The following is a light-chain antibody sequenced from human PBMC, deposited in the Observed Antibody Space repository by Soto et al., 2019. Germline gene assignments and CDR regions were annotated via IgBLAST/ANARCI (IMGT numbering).Light chain of an antibody. J-gene: IGLJ1*01. CDR1: SSNIGSNT. V-gene: IGLV1-44*01. CDR2: SDN. Sequence: QSVLTQPPSASGTPGQRVTISCSGSSSNIGSNTVNWYQQLPVTAPKLLIYSDNQRPSGVPDRFSGSKSGTSASLAISGLQSDDESDYYCAAWDDSLNGYVFGTGTKLIVL. CDR3: AAWDDSLNGYV.